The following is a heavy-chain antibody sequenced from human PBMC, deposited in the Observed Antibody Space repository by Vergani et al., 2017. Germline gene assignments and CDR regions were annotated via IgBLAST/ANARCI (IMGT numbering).Heavy chain of an antibody. CDR1: GFTFSNAW. V-gene: IGHV3-15*01. J-gene: IGHJ3*01. CDR3: TRGGGAFDF. Sequence: EVQLVESGGGLVKPGGSLRLSCAASGFTFSNAWMSWVRQAPGKGLEWVGRITSKTDGGATDYAAPVKGRFTISGDDSKTTLYLQMNSLKTEDTAVYYCTRGGGAFDFWGQGTMVTVSS. CDR2: ITSKTDGGAT. D-gene: IGHD3-16*01.